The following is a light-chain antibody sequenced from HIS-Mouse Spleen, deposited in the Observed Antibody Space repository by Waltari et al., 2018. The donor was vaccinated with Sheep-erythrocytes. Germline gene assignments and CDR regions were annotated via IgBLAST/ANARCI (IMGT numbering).Light chain of an antibody. V-gene: IGLV3-10*01. CDR2: EDS. J-gene: IGLJ1*01. CDR1: DLPKKY. Sequence: SYELTQPPSVSVSPGQTARITCPGDDLPKKYAYGYQQKSGQAPVLVIYEDSKRPSGIPERFSGSSSGTMATLTISGAQVEDEADYYCYSTDSSGNHSVFGTGTKVTVL. CDR3: YSTDSSGNHSV.